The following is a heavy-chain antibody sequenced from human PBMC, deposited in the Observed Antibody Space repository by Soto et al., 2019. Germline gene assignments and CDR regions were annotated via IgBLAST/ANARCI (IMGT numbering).Heavy chain of an antibody. D-gene: IGHD6-19*01. J-gene: IGHJ4*02. CDR2: ISGSGGST. V-gene: IGHV3-23*01. Sequence: GGSLRLSCAASGFTFSSYAMSWVRQAPGKGLEWVSAISGSGGSTYYADSVKGRFTISRDNSKNTLYLQMNSLRAEDTAVYYCAKDIGQWLVPDYFDYWGQGTLVTVSS. CDR3: AKDIGQWLVPDYFDY. CDR1: GFTFSSYA.